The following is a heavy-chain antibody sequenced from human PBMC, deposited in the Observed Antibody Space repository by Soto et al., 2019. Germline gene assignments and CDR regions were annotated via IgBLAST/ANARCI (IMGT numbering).Heavy chain of an antibody. CDR1: GFIFKNYA. CDR2: ISWNSGNL. Sequence: ESQLVESGGGLVQPGRSLRLSCEASGFIFKNYAMVWVRQGPGKGLEWVSSISWNSGNLDYGDSVKGRFTISRDNAKNSLYLQMNSLRTEDTAWYFCAKAPVDGSGGWFDLWGRGTLVTVSS. CDR3: AKAPVDGSGGWFDL. V-gene: IGHV3-9*01. D-gene: IGHD3-10*01. J-gene: IGHJ5*02.